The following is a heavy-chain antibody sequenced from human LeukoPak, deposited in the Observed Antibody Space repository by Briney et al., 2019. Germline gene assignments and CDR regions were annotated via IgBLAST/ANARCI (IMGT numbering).Heavy chain of an antibody. CDR2: ISSSSSYI. Sequence: GGSLRLPCAASGFTFSDYYMSWIRQAPGKGLEWVSSISSSSSYIYYADSVKGRFTISRDNAKNSLYLQMNSLRAEDKAVYYCARVSLVDAFDIWGQGTMVTVSS. CDR1: GFTFSDYY. J-gene: IGHJ3*02. D-gene: IGHD6-13*01. V-gene: IGHV3-11*06. CDR3: ARVSLVDAFDI.